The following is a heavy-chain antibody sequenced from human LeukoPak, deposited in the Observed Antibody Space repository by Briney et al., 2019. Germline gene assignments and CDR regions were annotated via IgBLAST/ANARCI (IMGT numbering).Heavy chain of an antibody. CDR2: IYSGGST. V-gene: IGHV3-66*02. CDR1: VFTVSSNY. CDR3: ARVTYYYDSSGYDAYDI. Sequence: VGSLRLSCAASVFTVSSNYMSWVRQAPGKGLEWVSVIYSGGSTYYADSVKGRFTISRDNFKNTLYLQMNSLRAEDTAVYYCARVTYYYDSSGYDAYDICGQGTMVTVSS. D-gene: IGHD3-22*01. J-gene: IGHJ3*02.